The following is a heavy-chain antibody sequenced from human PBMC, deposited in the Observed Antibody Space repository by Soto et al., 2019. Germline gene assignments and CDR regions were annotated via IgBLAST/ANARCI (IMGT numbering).Heavy chain of an antibody. Sequence: QVQLVQSGAEVKKPGSSVKVSCKASGGTFSSYTIRWVRQAPGQGLEWMGRIIPILGIANYAQKFQGRVMITVDKPTSIAYKEQSSLRSDGTAVYYCARGYCSGGSCYGGPFDYGGQGTLVT. CDR3: ARGYCSGGSCYGGPFDY. CDR2: IIPILGIA. J-gene: IGHJ4*02. D-gene: IGHD2-15*01. CDR1: GGTFSSYT. V-gene: IGHV1-69*02.